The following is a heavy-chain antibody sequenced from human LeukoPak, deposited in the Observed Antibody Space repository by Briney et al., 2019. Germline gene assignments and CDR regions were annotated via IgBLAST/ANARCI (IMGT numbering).Heavy chain of an antibody. J-gene: IGHJ4*02. CDR1: GVSFSGYY. Sequence: KPSETLSLTCAVYGVSFSGYYWSWLRQPPGKGLEWVGGINHSGSTNYNPSLKSRVTISVDTSKNQFSLKLSSVTAADTAVYYCARGWPKYYYGSGSLLDYWGQGTLVTVSS. V-gene: IGHV4-34*01. D-gene: IGHD3-10*01. CDR3: ARGWPKYYYGSGSLLDY. CDR2: INHSGST.